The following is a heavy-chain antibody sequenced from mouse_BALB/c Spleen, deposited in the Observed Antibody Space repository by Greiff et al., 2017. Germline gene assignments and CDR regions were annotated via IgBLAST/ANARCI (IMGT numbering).Heavy chain of an antibody. CDR2: INPSNGGT. CDR3: TRSDYFGD. J-gene: IGHJ2*01. V-gene: IGHV1S81*02. CDR1: GYTFTSYY. Sequence: QVQLQQSGAELVKPGASVKLSCKASGYTFTSYYMYWVKQRPGQGLAWIGEINPSNGGTNFNEKFKSKATLTVDKSSSTAYMQLSSLTSEDSAVYYCTRSDYFGDWGQGTTLTVSS.